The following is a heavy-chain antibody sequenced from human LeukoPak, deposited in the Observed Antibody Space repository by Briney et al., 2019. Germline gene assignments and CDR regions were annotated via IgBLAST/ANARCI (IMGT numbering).Heavy chain of an antibody. J-gene: IGHJ5*02. V-gene: IGHV4-4*07. Sequence: SETLSLTCTVSGGSISSYYWSWIRQPAGKGLEWIGRIYTSGSTNYNPSLKSRVTMSVDTSKNQFSLKLSSVTAADTAVYYCARETYSTASHNWFDPWGQGTLVTVSS. CDR2: IYTSGST. CDR3: ARETYSTASHNWFDP. CDR1: GGSISSYY. D-gene: IGHD4-11*01.